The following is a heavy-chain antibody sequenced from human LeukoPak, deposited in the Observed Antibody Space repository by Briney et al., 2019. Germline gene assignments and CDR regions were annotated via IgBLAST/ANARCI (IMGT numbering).Heavy chain of an antibody. D-gene: IGHD3-22*01. CDR3: AKPPTPYYYDTTGTAGSAFDI. J-gene: IGHJ3*02. CDR1: GFTFSSYA. CDR2: ISGSGGDT. Sequence: GGSLRLSCAASGFTFSSYAMSWVRQPPGKGLEWVSAISGSGGDTYYADPVKGRFTISRDNSKNTLYLRMDSLRAEDTAVYYCAKPPTPYYYDTTGTAGSAFDIWGQGTMVTVSS. V-gene: IGHV3-23*01.